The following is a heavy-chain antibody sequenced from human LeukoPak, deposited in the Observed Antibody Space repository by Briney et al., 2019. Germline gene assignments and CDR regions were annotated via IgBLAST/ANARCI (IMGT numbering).Heavy chain of an antibody. CDR2: ISKDGGMR. CDR1: GFAFTKYA. CDR3: TGEKFDI. Sequence: PGRSLRLSCAASGFAFTKYAMDWVRQTPGKGLGCVAIISKDGGMRYYADSAKGRFTFSRDNSNNAVCLRMNSLKSEDTAVYYCTGEKFDIWGQGTMVTVSA. J-gene: IGHJ3*02. V-gene: IGHV3-30*04.